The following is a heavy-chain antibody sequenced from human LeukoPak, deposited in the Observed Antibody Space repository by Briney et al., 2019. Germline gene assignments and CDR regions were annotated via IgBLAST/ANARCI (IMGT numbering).Heavy chain of an antibody. Sequence: PGGSLRLSCAASGFSFSSYWMSWVRQAPGKGLEWVAIIKQDGSEKYYVDSVKGRFTISRDNAKNSLYLQMNSLRAEDTAVYYCAKDHNIVVVTPPYYFDYWGQGTLVTVSS. J-gene: IGHJ4*02. D-gene: IGHD2-21*02. CDR2: IKQDGSEK. CDR3: AKDHNIVVVTPPYYFDY. CDR1: GFSFSSYW. V-gene: IGHV3-7*01.